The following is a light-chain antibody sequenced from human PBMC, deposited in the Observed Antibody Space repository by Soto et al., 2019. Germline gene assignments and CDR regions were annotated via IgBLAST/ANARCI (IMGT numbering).Light chain of an antibody. J-gene: IGKJ5*01. CDR1: QSVSSY. CDR3: QQHSTGLIT. V-gene: IGKV3-11*01. Sequence: EIVLTQSPATLSLSPGERATLSCRASQSVSSYVAWYQQKPGQAPRLLIYDAFHRATGIPARFSGSGSGTDFTLSISRLEPEDFAVYYCQQHSTGLITFGQGTRLEIK. CDR2: DAF.